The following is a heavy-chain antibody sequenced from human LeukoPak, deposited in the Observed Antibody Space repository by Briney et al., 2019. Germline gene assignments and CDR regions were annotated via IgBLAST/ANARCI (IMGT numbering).Heavy chain of an antibody. D-gene: IGHD1-26*01. Sequence: ASVKVSCKASGYTFTGYDINWVRQAIGQGLEWMGWMNPSTGDTGYAQKFQGRVTMTRNTSVDTAFMEQSGLGSEDTAVYYCTRGSLSGSSRDYWGQGTLVTVSS. CDR2: MNPSTGDT. CDR3: TRGSLSGSSRDY. V-gene: IGHV1-8*01. CDR1: GYTFTGYD. J-gene: IGHJ4*02.